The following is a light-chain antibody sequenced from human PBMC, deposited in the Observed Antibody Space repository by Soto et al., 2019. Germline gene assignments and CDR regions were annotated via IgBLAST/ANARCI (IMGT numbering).Light chain of an antibody. Sequence: DIQMTQSPSTLSASVGDRVTITCRASQSFSGWLAWYQQKPGKAPKLLIFDGFGLKSGVPSRFSGSGSGTEFTLTISSLQPDDFATYYCQKYDSYSLTFGQGTKVEIK. J-gene: IGKJ1*01. CDR1: QSFSGW. CDR2: DGF. CDR3: QKYDSYSLT. V-gene: IGKV1-5*01.